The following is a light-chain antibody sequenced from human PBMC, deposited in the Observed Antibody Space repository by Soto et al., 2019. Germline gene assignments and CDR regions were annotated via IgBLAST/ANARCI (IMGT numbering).Light chain of an antibody. CDR1: SSDVGRYNY. Sequence: QSALTQPPSASGSPGQSVTISCTGTSSDVGRYNYVSWYQQHPGKAPKLMIYEVSERPSGVPDRFSGSKSGNTASLTVSGLKGEDEADYYCSSYAGSNSVLFGGGTKLTVL. V-gene: IGLV2-8*01. J-gene: IGLJ2*01. CDR2: EVS. CDR3: SSYAGSNSVL.